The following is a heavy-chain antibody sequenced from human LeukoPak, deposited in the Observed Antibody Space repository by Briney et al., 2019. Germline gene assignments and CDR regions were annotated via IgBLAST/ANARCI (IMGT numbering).Heavy chain of an antibody. CDR1: GGSFSGYY. Sequence: SETLSLTCAVYGGSFSGYYWSWIRQPPGKGLEWIGEINHSGSTNHNPSLKSRVTISVDTSKNQFSLKLSPVTAADTAVYYCASTRGYDIYYFDYWGQGTLVTVSS. J-gene: IGHJ4*02. V-gene: IGHV4-34*01. D-gene: IGHD3-9*01. CDR2: INHSGST. CDR3: ASTRGYDIYYFDY.